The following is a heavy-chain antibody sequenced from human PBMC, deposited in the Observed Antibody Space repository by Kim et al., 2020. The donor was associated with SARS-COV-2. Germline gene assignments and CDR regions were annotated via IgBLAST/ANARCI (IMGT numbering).Heavy chain of an antibody. CDR2: IWHDATQQ. D-gene: IGHD1-26*01. CDR3: AKDLNTKVGSGSDF. CDR1: GFTFDKYG. J-gene: IGHJ4*02. Sequence: GGSLRLSCTTSGFTFDKYGMHWVRQAPGKGLEWVAIIWHDATQQHYADSVKGRFTIFRDNSRGTLYLQMNSLRAADTAVYYCAKDLNTKVGSGSDFWGQGTLVTVSS. V-gene: IGHV3-33*06.